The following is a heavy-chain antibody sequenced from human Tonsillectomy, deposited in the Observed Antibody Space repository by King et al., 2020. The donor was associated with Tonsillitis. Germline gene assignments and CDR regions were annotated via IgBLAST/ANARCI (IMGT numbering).Heavy chain of an antibody. V-gene: IGHV4-39*01. J-gene: IGHJ5*02. CDR1: GGSISSSSYY. CDR2: IYYSGST. Sequence: QLQLQESGPGLVKPSETLSLTCTVSGGSISSSSYYWGWIRQPPGKGLEWIGSIYYSGSTYYNPSLKSRVTISVDTSKNQFSLKLSSVTAADTAVYYCARQGPIVVVITESTNWFDPWGQGTLVTVSS. D-gene: IGHD3-22*01. CDR3: ARQGPIVVVITESTNWFDP.